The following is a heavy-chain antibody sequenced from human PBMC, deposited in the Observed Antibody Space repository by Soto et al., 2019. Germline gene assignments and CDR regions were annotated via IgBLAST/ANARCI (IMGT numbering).Heavy chain of an antibody. CDR1: GFTLSDYS. Sequence: GGSLRLSCAASGFTLSDYSLNWVRQAPGKGLEWISYSSKNLVHIFHADSMRGRFTISRDNAKNSLFLQMNSLRDEDTAVYYCARDTRRRYCSGGSCVYYYYGMDVWGQGTTVTVSS. D-gene: IGHD2-15*01. V-gene: IGHV3-48*02. CDR2: SSKNLVHI. J-gene: IGHJ6*02. CDR3: ARDTRRRYCSGGSCVYYYYGMDV.